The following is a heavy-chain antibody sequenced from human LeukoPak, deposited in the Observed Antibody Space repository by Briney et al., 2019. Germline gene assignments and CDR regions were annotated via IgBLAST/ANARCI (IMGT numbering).Heavy chain of an antibody. CDR3: SRSSIAVAWN. CDR2: IKQDGSEK. CDR1: GFTFSSFW. J-gene: IGHJ4*02. V-gene: IGHV3-7*01. Sequence: GGSLRLSCAASGFTFSSFWMTWVRQAPGKGLEWVANIKQDGSEKFYVDSVRGRFTISRDNAKNSLYRQMNSLRAEDTAIYYCSRSSIAVAWNWGQGTLVTVSS. D-gene: IGHD6-19*01.